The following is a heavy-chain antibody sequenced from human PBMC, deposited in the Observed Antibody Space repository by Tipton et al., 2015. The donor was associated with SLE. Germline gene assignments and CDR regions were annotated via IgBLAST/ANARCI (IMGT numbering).Heavy chain of an antibody. CDR2: INHSGST. CDR1: GGSFSGYY. D-gene: IGHD6-13*01. Sequence: TLSLTCAVYGGSFSGYYWNWIRQPPGKGLEWIGEINHSGSTNYNPSLKSRITISVDTSKNQFSLKLNSVTAADTAVYYCAREGQLVPNWFDPWGQGTLVTVSS. V-gene: IGHV4-34*01. CDR3: AREGQLVPNWFDP. J-gene: IGHJ5*02.